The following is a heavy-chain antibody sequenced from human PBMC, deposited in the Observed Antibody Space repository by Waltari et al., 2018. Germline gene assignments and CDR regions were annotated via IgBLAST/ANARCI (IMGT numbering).Heavy chain of an antibody. CDR3: ARESYDILTGLPPFDY. V-gene: IGHV3-7*01. CDR1: GFTFSSYW. Sequence: EVQLVESGGGLVQPGGSLRLSCAASGFTFSSYWISWVRQASGKGLEWVANIKQDGSEKYYVDSVKGRFTISRDNAKNSLYLQMNSLRAEDTAVYYCARESYDILTGLPPFDYWGQGTLVTVSS. CDR2: IKQDGSEK. J-gene: IGHJ4*02. D-gene: IGHD3-9*01.